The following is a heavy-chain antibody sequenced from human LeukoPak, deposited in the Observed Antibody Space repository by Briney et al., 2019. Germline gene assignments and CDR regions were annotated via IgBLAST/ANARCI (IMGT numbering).Heavy chain of an antibody. V-gene: IGHV4-28*01. CDR3: AGSFTFRNRFGELLTTMDV. Sequence: SDTLSLTCAVSGYSISSSNWWGWIRQPPGKGLEWIGYIYYSGSTYYNPSLKSRVTISVDTSKNQFSLKLSSVTAADTAVYYCAGSFTFRNRFGELLTTMDVWGKGTTVTVSS. D-gene: IGHD3-10*01. J-gene: IGHJ6*04. CDR1: GYSISSSNW. CDR2: IYYSGST.